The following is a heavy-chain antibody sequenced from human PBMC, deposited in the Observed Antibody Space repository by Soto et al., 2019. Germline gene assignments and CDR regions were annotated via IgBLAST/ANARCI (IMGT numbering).Heavy chain of an antibody. V-gene: IGHV1-3*01. CDR3: ARGIATGQLDP. CDR1: GYTFTRYT. CDR2: INPDNGNT. J-gene: IGHJ5*02. Sequence: ASVKVSCKASGYTFTRYTMNWVRQAPGQRLEWMGWINPDNGNTKSSQKFQDRVIITRDTSASTAYVDLSSLRSEDTAVYYCARGIATGQLDPWGQGTLVTVSS. D-gene: IGHD2-15*01.